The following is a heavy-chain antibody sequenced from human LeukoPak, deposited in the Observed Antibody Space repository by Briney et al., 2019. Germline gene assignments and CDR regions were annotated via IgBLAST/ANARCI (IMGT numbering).Heavy chain of an antibody. CDR2: INHSGST. J-gene: IGHJ6*03. Sequence: SETLSLTCTVSGGSISTGSYYCSWIRQPAGKGLEWIGEINHSGSTNYNPSLKSRVTISVDTSKNQFSLKLSSVTAADTAVYYCARGFYYYDSSGYYYYYYYMDVWGKGTTVTVSS. CDR3: ARGFYYYDSSGYYYYYYYMDV. D-gene: IGHD3-22*01. V-gene: IGHV4-61*10. CDR1: GGSISTGSYY.